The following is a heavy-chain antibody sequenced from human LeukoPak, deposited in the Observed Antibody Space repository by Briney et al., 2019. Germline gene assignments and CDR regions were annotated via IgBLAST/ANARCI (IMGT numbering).Heavy chain of an antibody. V-gene: IGHV4-61*02. Sequence: PSETLSLTCTVSGGSISSGSYYWSWIRQPAGKGLEWIGRIYTSGSTNYNPSLKSRVTISVDTSKNQFSLKLSSVTAADTAVYYCATDAAPRYSSGWYWFDPWGQGTLVTVSS. CDR3: ATDAAPRYSSGWYWFDP. CDR2: IYTSGST. J-gene: IGHJ5*02. D-gene: IGHD6-19*01. CDR1: GGSISSGSYY.